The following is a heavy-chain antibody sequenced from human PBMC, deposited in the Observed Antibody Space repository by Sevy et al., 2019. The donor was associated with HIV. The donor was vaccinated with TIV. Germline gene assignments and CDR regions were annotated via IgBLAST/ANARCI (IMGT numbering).Heavy chain of an antibody. J-gene: IGHJ6*02. CDR3: ARDRYDSSGGYYYYGMDV. CDR1: GFTFSSYA. D-gene: IGHD3-22*01. CDR2: ISDDGSNK. V-gene: IGHV3-30-3*01. Sequence: GGSLRLSCAASGFTFSSYAMHWVRQAPGKGLEWVAVISDDGSNKYYADSVKGRFPISRDNSKNTLYLQMNSLRAEDTAVYYCARDRYDSSGGYYYYGMDVWGQGTTVTVSS.